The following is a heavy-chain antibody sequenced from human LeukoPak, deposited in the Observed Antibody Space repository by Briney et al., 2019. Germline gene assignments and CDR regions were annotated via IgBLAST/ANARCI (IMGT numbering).Heavy chain of an antibody. CDR3: ARGKEYSGYDSTVRLFSSGWYYFDY. V-gene: IGHV4-61*02. CDR1: GGSISSGGYY. Sequence: PSETLSLTCTVSGGSISSGGYYWSWIRQPAGKGLEWIGRIYTSGSTNYNPSLKSRVTMSVDTSKNQFSLKLSSVTAADTAVYYCARGKEYSGYDSTVRLFSSGWYYFDYWGQGTLVTVSS. D-gene: IGHD5-12*01. J-gene: IGHJ4*02. CDR2: IYTSGST.